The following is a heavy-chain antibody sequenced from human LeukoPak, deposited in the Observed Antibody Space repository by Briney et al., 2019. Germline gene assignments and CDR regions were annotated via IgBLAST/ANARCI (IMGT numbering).Heavy chain of an antibody. CDR1: GGSFSGYY. J-gene: IGHJ1*01. CDR2: INHSGST. Sequence: SETLSLTCAVHGGSFSGYYWSWIRQPPGKGLEWIGEINHSGSTNYNPSLKSRVTISVDTSKNQFSLKLSSVTAADTAVYYCARGLRSGYFQHWGQGTLVTVSS. D-gene: IGHD3-10*01. V-gene: IGHV4-34*01. CDR3: ARGLRSGYFQH.